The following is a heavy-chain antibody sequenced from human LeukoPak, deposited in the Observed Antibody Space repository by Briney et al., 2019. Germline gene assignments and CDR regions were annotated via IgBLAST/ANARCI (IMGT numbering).Heavy chain of an antibody. Sequence: SETLSLTCIVSGASVSTFYWNWIRQPAGQGLEWIGRIYTTGNTDYNPSLKSRVAMSIDASKNQLSLKLSSVTAADTAVYYCARDSNGYYTFNYWGQGTLVTVSS. V-gene: IGHV4-4*07. CDR2: IYTTGNT. J-gene: IGHJ4*02. CDR3: ARDSNGYYTFNY. CDR1: GASVSTFY. D-gene: IGHD3-22*01.